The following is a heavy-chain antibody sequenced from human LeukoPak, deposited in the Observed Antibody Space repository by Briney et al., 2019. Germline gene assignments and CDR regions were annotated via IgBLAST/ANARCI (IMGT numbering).Heavy chain of an antibody. CDR2: ISGSGGST. CDR3: AKRPYCSGGSCYGISSDY. Sequence: GGSLGLSCAASGFTFSSYAMSWVRQAPGKGLEWVSAISGSGGSTYYADSVKGRFTISRDNSKNTLYLQMNSLRAEDTAVYYCAKRPYCSGGSCYGISSDYWGQGTLVTVSS. J-gene: IGHJ4*02. D-gene: IGHD2-15*01. CDR1: GFTFSSYA. V-gene: IGHV3-23*01.